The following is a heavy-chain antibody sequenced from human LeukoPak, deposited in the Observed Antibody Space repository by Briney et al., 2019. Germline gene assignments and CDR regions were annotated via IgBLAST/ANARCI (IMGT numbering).Heavy chain of an antibody. D-gene: IGHD1-1*01. CDR1: GGSISSYY. V-gene: IGHV4-59*01. CDR2: IYYSGST. J-gene: IGHJ4*02. CDR3: ARGERLGPDF. Sequence: SETLSLTCTVSGGSISSYYWSWIRQPPGKGLEWIGYIYYSGSTNYNPSLKSRVTISADTSRSHFFLKLSSATAADTAVYYCARGERLGPDFWGQGTLVTVSS.